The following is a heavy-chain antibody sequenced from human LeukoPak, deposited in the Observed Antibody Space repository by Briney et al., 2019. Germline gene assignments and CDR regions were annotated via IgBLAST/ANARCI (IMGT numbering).Heavy chain of an antibody. CDR2: MNPNSGNT. CDR3: ARGVNTYLWFGGDYMDV. J-gene: IGHJ6*03. CDR1: GYTFTSYD. D-gene: IGHD3-16*01. V-gene: IGHV1-8*03. Sequence: ASVRVSCKASGYTFTSYDINWVRQATGQGLEWMGWMNPNSGNTGYAQKFQGRVTITRNTSISTAYMELSSLRSEDTAVYYCARGVNTYLWFGGDYMDVWGKGSTVTVSS.